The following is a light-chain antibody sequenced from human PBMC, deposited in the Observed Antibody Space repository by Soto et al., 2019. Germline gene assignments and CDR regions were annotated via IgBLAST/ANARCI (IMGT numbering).Light chain of an antibody. CDR1: QTISNF. CDR2: AAS. V-gene: IGKV1-39*01. CDR3: QKYNNAPHT. Sequence: DIRMTQSPSSLSASVGDRVTITCRASQTISNFVNWYQQKLGRAPRLLIYAASSLQSGVPSRFSGSGSDTDFTLTISSLQPEDVATYYCQKYNNAPHTFGQGTKVDIK. J-gene: IGKJ1*01.